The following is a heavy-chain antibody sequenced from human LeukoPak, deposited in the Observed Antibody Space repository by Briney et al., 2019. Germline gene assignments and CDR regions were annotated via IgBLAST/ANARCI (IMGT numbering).Heavy chain of an antibody. CDR1: GFTFNNYW. J-gene: IGHJ4*02. D-gene: IGHD3-16*01. CDR3: ARGRGWVDY. V-gene: IGHV3-7*01. Sequence: GGSLRLSCVASGFTFNNYWTSWVRQAPGKGLEWVANIGYVGGEKYYVDSVKGRFTISRDNTKNSLFLQMNSLRVDDMAVYYCARGRGWVDYWGQGTLVTVSS. CDR2: IGYVGGEK.